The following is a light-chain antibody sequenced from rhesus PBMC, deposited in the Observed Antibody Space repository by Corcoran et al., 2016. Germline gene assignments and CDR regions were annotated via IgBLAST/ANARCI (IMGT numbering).Light chain of an antibody. V-gene: IGKV2-90*01. J-gene: IGKJ3*01. Sequence: DIVMTQTPLSLPVTPGEPASISCRSSQSLLDSDGYTCLDWYLQKPGQSPQLLIHAVSNRVSGVPDRFSGSWSGTDFKLKISRVEAEDVGVYYCMQSIEFPFTFGPGTKLDIK. CDR2: AVS. CDR1: QSLLDSDGYTC. CDR3: MQSIEFPFT.